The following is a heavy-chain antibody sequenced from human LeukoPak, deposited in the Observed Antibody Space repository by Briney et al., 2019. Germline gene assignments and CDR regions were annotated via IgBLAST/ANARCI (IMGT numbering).Heavy chain of an antibody. CDR3: ARAYGGGDRRDPYYYYGMDV. V-gene: IGHV1-69*04. D-gene: IGHD2-21*02. J-gene: IGHJ6*02. CDR2: IIPIFGIA. CDR1: GGTFSSYA. Sequence: SVTDSCKATGGTFSSYAISWVRQAPGQGLEWMGRIIPIFGIANYAQKFQGRVTTTADKSTSTAYMELSSLRTEDTAVYYCARAYGGGDRRDPYYYYGMDVWGQGTTVTVSS.